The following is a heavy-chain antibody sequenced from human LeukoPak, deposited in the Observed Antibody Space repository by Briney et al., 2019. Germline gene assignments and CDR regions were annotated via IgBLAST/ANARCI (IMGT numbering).Heavy chain of an antibody. J-gene: IGHJ4*02. CDR3: ARSFESGGSELDY. Sequence: SETLSLTCTVSGGSISSYYWSWIRQPPGKGLEWIGYIYYSGSTNYNPSLKSRVTISVDTSKNQFSLKLSSVTAADTAVYYCARSFESGGSELDYWGQGTLVTVSS. D-gene: IGHD2-15*01. V-gene: IGHV4-59*08. CDR2: IYYSGST. CDR1: GGSISSYY.